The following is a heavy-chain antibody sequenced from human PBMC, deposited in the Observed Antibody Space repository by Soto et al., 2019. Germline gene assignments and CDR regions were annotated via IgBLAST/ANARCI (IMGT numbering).Heavy chain of an antibody. CDR3: ARCPYDYVWGSYRPFDY. V-gene: IGHV6-1*01. CDR1: GDSVSSNSAA. Sequence: SQTLSLTCVISGDSVSSNSAAWNWIRQSPSRGLEWLGRTYYRSKWHNDYAVSVKSRITINPDTSKNQFSLQLNSVTPEDTAVYYCARCPYDYVWGSYRPFDYWGQGTLVTVSS. CDR2: TYYRSKWHN. D-gene: IGHD3-16*02. J-gene: IGHJ4*02.